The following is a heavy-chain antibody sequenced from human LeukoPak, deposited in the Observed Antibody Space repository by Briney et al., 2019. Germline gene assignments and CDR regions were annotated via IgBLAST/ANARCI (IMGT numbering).Heavy chain of an antibody. J-gene: IGHJ4*02. D-gene: IGHD4-17*01. V-gene: IGHV3-30-3*01. CDR1: GFTFSSYA. CDR3: ARDHHYGDYLDY. CDR2: ISYDGSNK. Sequence: GRSLRLSCAASGFTFSSYAMHWVRQAPGKGLEWVAVISYDGSNKYYADSVKSRFTISRDNSKNTLYLQMNSLRAEDTAVYYCARDHHYGDYLDYWGQGTLVTVSS.